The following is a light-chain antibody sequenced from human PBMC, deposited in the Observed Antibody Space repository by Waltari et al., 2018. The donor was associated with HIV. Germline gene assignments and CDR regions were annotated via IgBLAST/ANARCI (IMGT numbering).Light chain of an antibody. V-gene: IGLV2-23*02. CDR2: DVS. CDR1: SSDVGSYNS. Sequence: QSALTQPASVSGFPGQSITISCTGSSSDVGSYNSVSWYHQHPAKAPKLLIYDVSSRPSGFSTRFSGSKSGNTASLTISGLQAEDEADYYCCSYAGSNTYLFGTGTEVTVL. CDR3: CSYAGSNTYL. J-gene: IGLJ1*01.